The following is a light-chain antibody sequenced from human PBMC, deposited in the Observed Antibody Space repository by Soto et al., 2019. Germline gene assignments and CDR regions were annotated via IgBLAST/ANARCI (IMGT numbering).Light chain of an antibody. V-gene: IGLV2-14*03. J-gene: IGLJ2*01. CDR1: SSDVGGYNS. CDR3: SSYTGSTSPHVV. Sequence: QSVLTQPASVSGSPGQSITIFCTGTSSDVGGYNSVCWYQHYPGKAPKLIIHDVNNRPSGVSNRFSGSKSGSVASLTISGLQADDEADYYCSSYTGSTSPHVVFGGGTKLTVL. CDR2: DVN.